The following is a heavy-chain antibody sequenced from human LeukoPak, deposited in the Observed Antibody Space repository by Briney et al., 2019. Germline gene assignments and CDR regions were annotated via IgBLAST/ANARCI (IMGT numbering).Heavy chain of an antibody. CDR1: GFTFSSFP. Sequence: GGSLRLSCGAPGFTFSSFPMSWVRQAPGKGLEWVSGISDSGDSTYYADSVKGRFTISRDNSENTLYLQMNSLRAEDTAVYYCAKNRHQLRLQRVFDVWGQGTVVTVSS. CDR2: ISDSGDST. CDR3: AKNRHQLRLQRVFDV. D-gene: IGHD2-2*01. J-gene: IGHJ3*01. V-gene: IGHV3-23*01.